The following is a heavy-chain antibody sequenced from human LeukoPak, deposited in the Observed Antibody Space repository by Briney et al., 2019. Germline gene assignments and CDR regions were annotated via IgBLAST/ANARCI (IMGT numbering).Heavy chain of an antibody. J-gene: IGHJ4*02. D-gene: IGHD3-10*01. V-gene: IGHV4-31*03. CDR1: GGSISGGDYY. CDR3: ARGSTLIRGFDY. Sequence: KTSQTLSLTCTVSGGSISGGDYYWNWIRQHPEKSLEWIGYIFYSGSAYYNPSLKSRVTISVDKSKNQFSLKLSSVTAADTAVYYCARGSTLIRGFDYWGQGTLVTVSS. CDR2: IFYSGSA.